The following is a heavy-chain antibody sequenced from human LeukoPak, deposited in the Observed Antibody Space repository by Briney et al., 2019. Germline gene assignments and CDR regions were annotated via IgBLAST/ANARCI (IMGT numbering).Heavy chain of an antibody. CDR1: GFTFSSYG. J-gene: IGHJ4*02. V-gene: IGHV3-23*01. CDR3: AKGGPLVRELVYY. CDR2: ISGSGGST. D-gene: IGHD1-26*01. Sequence: GGTLILSWAASGFTFSSYGMSWVRQAPGKGLELVSAISGSGGSTYYADSVNGRFTTSRDNTKNTLYLQMNSPRAEDTAVYYCAKGGPLVRELVYYWGQGTLVTVSS.